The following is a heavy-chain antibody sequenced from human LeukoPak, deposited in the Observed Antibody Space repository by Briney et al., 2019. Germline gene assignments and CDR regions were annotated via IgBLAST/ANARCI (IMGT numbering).Heavy chain of an antibody. CDR3: AKLYYDILTGQSQDYYYYYMDV. J-gene: IGHJ6*03. D-gene: IGHD3-9*01. V-gene: IGHV3-48*01. CDR2: ISSGSTTK. Sequence: GSLRLSCAASGFTFSSYSMNWVRQAPGRGLEWVSYISSGSTTKNFADSVKGRFTVSRDNAKNSLYLQMNSLRAEDTAVYYCAKLYYDILTGQSQDYYYYYMDVWGKGTTVTVSS. CDR1: GFTFSSYS.